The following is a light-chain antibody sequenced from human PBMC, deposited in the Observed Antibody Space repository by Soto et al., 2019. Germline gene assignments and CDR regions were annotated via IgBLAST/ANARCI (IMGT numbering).Light chain of an antibody. CDR2: GAS. V-gene: IGKV3-20*01. J-gene: IGKJ2*01. CDR3: QQYGTSYT. CDR1: QSFSSRY. Sequence: EIVLTQSPGTLSLSPGERATLSCRASQSFSSRYLAWYQQKPGQAPRLLIYGASSRATGIPDSFSGSGSGTDYARAFIRLGPEDFAVYYCQQYGTSYTFGQGTKLEIK.